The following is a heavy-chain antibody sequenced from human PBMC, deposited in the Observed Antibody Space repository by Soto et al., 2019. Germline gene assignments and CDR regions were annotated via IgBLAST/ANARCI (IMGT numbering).Heavy chain of an antibody. V-gene: IGHV3-23*01. J-gene: IGHJ5*02. CDR3: AKNGRAAAMYNWFDP. D-gene: IGHD6-13*01. CDR1: GFTFSSYA. Sequence: EVQLLESGGGLVQPGGSLRLSCTGSGFTFSSYAMNWVRQAPGKGLECVSTISGSGGTTYYADSAKGRFTISRDNSKNTLYLQMSSLRAEDTAVYYCAKNGRAAAMYNWFDPWGQGTLVTVSS. CDR2: ISGSGGTT.